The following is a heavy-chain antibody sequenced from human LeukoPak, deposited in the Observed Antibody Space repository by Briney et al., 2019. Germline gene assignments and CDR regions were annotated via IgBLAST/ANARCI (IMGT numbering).Heavy chain of an antibody. D-gene: IGHD6-13*01. CDR1: GGSFSGYY. V-gene: IGHV4-34*01. J-gene: IGHJ5*02. CDR3: ARPPSAARNNSWFDP. Sequence: ETLSLTCAVYGGSFSGYYWSWIRQPPGKGLEWIGEINHSGSTNYNPSLKSRVTISVDTSKNQFSLKLSSVTAADTAVYYCARPPSAARNNSWFDPWGQGTLVTVSS. CDR2: INHSGST.